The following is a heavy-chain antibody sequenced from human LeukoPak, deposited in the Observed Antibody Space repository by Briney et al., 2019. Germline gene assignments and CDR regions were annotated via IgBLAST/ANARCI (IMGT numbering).Heavy chain of an antibody. CDR3: AKTEGSGSFTWFDP. V-gene: IGHV4-4*07. J-gene: IGHJ5*02. Sequence: PSETLSLTCTVSGGSISSYFWSWIRQPAGKGLEWIGRIYPSGTTNYNPSLQSRVTMSVHTSKNQFSLRLSSVTAAATAVYYCAKTEGSGSFTWFDPWGQGTLVTVSS. CDR1: GGSISSYF. CDR2: IYPSGTT. D-gene: IGHD6-19*01.